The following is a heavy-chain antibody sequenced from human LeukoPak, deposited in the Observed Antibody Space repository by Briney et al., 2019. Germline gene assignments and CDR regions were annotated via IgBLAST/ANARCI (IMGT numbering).Heavy chain of an antibody. Sequence: SETLSLTCTVSGGSISSYYWSWIRQPPGKGLEWIAYIYYSGSTNYNPSLKSRVTISVDTSKNQFSLKLSSVTAADTAVYYCARVTLTTVIDYWGQGTLVIVSS. CDR2: IYYSGST. CDR1: GGSISSYY. V-gene: IGHV4-59*01. J-gene: IGHJ4*02. D-gene: IGHD4-17*01. CDR3: ARVTLTTVIDY.